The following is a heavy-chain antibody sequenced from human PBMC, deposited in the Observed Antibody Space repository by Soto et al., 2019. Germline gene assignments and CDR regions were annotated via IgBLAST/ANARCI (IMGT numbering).Heavy chain of an antibody. D-gene: IGHD1-7*01. CDR2: IYYSGNT. V-gene: IGHV4-59*01. J-gene: IGHJ4*02. CDR1: GGSISSYY. CDR3: GRGEVDRYNWNYGIDY. Sequence: SETLSLTCTVSGGSISSYYWSWIRRPPGKGLEWIGYIYYSGNTNYNPSLKSRVTISVDTSKNQFSPKLSSVTAADTAVYYCGRGEVDRYNWNYGIDYWGQGTLVTVSS.